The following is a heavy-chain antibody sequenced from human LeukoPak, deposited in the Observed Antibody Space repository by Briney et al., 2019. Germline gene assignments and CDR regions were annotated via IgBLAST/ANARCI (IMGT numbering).Heavy chain of an antibody. J-gene: IGHJ4*02. D-gene: IGHD3-22*01. Sequence: GSLRLSCAASGFTYSSYAMSWVRQAPGKGLEWVSAISGSGGSTYYADSVKGRFTISRDNSKNTLYLQMNSLRAEDTAVYYCARVVFDYYDSSDYFDYWGQGTLVTVS. CDR3: ARVVFDYYDSSDYFDY. CDR2: ISGSGGST. CDR1: GFTYSSYA. V-gene: IGHV3-23*01.